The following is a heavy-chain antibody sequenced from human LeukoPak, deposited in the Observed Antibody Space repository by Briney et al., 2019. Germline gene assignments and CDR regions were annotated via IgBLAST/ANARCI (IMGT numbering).Heavy chain of an antibody. D-gene: IGHD3-3*01. V-gene: IGHV1-2*02. J-gene: IGHJ3*02. CDR3: ARAMTLRFLEWPI. CDR2: INPSSGGT. CDR1: GYTFTGYY. Sequence: GASVTVSCTASGYTFTGYYMHWVRQAPGQGLEWMGWINPSSGGTNYAQTFQGRVTITRDTAISTAYMELSRLRSDDTAVYYCARAMTLRFLEWPIWGQGTMVTVSS.